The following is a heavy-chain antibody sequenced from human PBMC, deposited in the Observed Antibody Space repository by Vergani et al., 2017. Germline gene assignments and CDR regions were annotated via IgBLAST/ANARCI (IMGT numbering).Heavy chain of an antibody. CDR3: ATTYYDFWSGLYYFDY. V-gene: IGHV3-7*01. Sequence: EVQLVESGGGLVKPGGSLRLSCAASGFTFSSYWMSWVRQAPGKGLEWVANIKQDGSEKYYVDSVKGRFTISRDNAKNSLYLQMNSLRAEDTAVYYCATTYYDFWSGLYYFDYWGQGTLVTVSS. D-gene: IGHD3-3*01. J-gene: IGHJ4*02. CDR2: IKQDGSEK. CDR1: GFTFSSYW.